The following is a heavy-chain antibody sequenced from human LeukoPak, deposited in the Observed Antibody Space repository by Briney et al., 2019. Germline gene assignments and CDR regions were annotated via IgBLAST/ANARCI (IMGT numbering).Heavy chain of an antibody. CDR3: ARDHSSGWYPYYYYMDV. D-gene: IGHD6-19*01. J-gene: IGHJ6*03. CDR2: INWNGGST. V-gene: IGHV3-20*04. Sequence: TGGSLRLSCAASGFTFDDYGMSWVRQAPGKGLEWVSGINWNGGSTGYADSVKGRFTISRDNAKNSLYLQMNSLRAEDTALYYCARDHSSGWYPYYYYMDVWGKGTTVTVSS. CDR1: GFTFDDYG.